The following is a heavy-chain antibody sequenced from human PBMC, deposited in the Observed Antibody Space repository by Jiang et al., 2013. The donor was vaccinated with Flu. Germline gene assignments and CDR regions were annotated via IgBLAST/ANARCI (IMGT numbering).Heavy chain of an antibody. Sequence: VQLLESGGGLVQPGRSLRLSCEASGFTFDDYAMHWVRQAPGKGLEWVSGISWNSLTFDYADSVKGRFTISRDNAKNSLYLQMNSLRAEDTALYYCAKDMGICGGDCYGEYNDYGMDVWGQGTTVTVSS. D-gene: IGHD2-21*02. V-gene: IGHV3-9*01. CDR1: GFTFDDYA. CDR3: AKDMGICGGDCYGEYNDYGMDV. J-gene: IGHJ6*02. CDR2: ISWNSLTF.